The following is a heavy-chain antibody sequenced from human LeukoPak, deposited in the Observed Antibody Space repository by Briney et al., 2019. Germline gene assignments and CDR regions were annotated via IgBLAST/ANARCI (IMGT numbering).Heavy chain of an antibody. V-gene: IGHV3-7*01. D-gene: IGHD1-26*01. Sequence: GESLRLSCAASGFTFTTYWMSWVRQLPGRGLEWVANIKQDGSEKYYVDSVKGRFTISRDNAKNSLYLQMNSLRAEDTAVYYCARDKIVGATYFDYWGQGTLVTVSS. J-gene: IGHJ4*02. CDR1: GFTFTTYW. CDR2: IKQDGSEK. CDR3: ARDKIVGATYFDY.